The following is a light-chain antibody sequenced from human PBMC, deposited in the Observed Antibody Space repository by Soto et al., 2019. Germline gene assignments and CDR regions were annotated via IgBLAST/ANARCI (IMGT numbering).Light chain of an antibody. CDR2: GAS. CDR3: QQYNDRPPMYT. V-gene: IGKV3-15*01. J-gene: IGKJ2*01. Sequence: EIVMTQSPASLSVSPGVRVTLSCRASQSVSSSLAWYQQKPGQAPRLLIYGASTRATGIPARFSGSGSGTEFTLTISSLQSEDFAVYYCQQYNDRPPMYTFGQGTKLEIK. CDR1: QSVSSS.